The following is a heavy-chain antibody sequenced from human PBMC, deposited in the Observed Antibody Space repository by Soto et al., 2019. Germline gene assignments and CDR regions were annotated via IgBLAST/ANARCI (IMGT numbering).Heavy chain of an antibody. J-gene: IGHJ4*02. CDR1: GFTFDDYA. CDR3: VKDKEMRVWSYFND. D-gene: IGHD3-16*01. CDR2: ISWNSGFI. V-gene: IGHV3-9*01. Sequence: EVQLVESGGGLVQPGRSLRLSCAASGFTFDDYAMHWVRQAPGKGLEWVSGISWNSGFIGYVDSVKGRFTISRDNAKTSLYPRMNSLTAEDTALYYCVKDKEMRVWSYFNDWGQGTLVTVSS.